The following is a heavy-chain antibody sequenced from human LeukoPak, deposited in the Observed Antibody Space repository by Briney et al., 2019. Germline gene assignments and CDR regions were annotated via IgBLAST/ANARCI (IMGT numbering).Heavy chain of an antibody. CDR3: AKDFLAAARPYDAFDI. D-gene: IGHD6-6*01. Sequence: GGSLRLSCAASGFTFSSYGMHWVRQAPGKGLEWVAVIWYDGSNKYYADSVKGRFTISRDNSKNTLYLQMNSLRAEDTAVYYCAKDFLAAARPYDAFDIWGQGTMVTVSS. V-gene: IGHV3-30*02. J-gene: IGHJ3*02. CDR2: IWYDGSNK. CDR1: GFTFSSYG.